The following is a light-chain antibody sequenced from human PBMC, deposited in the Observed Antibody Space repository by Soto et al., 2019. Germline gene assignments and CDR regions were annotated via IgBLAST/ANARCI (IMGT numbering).Light chain of an antibody. CDR1: GSHVGTYNI. V-gene: IGLV2-23*01. J-gene: IGLJ2*01. CDR3: CSYTDTNTV. CDR2: EGT. Sequence: QSALTQPASVSGSPGQSITISCTATGSHVGTYNIVSWYQQHPDNAPKLIIYEGTVRPSGVSNSFSGSQSGATASLTISGLQPEDEADYYCCSYTDTNTVFGGGTKLTVL.